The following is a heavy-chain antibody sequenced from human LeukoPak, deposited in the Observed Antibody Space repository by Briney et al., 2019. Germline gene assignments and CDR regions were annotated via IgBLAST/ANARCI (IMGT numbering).Heavy chain of an antibody. D-gene: IGHD5-24*01. CDR2: IYYSGST. CDR1: GGSISSYY. CDR3: ARVAPGGDGYSYYFDY. V-gene: IGHV4-59*01. Sequence: SETLSLTCTVSGGSISSYYWSWIRQPPGKGLEWIGYIYYSGSTNYNPSLKSRVTISVDTSKNQFSLKLSSVTAADTAVYYCARVAPGGDGYSYYFDYWGQGTLVTVSS. J-gene: IGHJ4*02.